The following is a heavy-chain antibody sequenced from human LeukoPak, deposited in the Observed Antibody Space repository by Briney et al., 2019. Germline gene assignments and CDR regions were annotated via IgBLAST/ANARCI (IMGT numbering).Heavy chain of an antibody. CDR3: AKDRETTASGTFDY. D-gene: IGHD6-13*01. J-gene: IGHJ4*02. CDR1: GFTFTRNA. Sequence: GGSLRLSCAASGFTFTRNAMAWVRQAPGKGLEWVAVISDDGRNKNYADSVKGRFTISRDNSNNTLYLQMNSLRAEDTGVYYCAKDRETTASGTFDYWGQGTLVTVSS. CDR2: ISDDGRNK. V-gene: IGHV3-30*18.